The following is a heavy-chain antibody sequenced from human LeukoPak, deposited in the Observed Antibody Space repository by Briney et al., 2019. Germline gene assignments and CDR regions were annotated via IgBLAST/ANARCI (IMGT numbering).Heavy chain of an antibody. CDR2: IKEDGSDK. D-gene: IGHD3-3*01. J-gene: IGHJ4*02. CDR1: GFTFSNYW. CDR3: AKDRTRQAY. Sequence: GGSLRLSCAASGFTFSNYWLSWVRQTPGKGLEWVANIKEDGSDKYYVDSLKGRFTISRDNAKNSLYLQMNSLRAEDTAVYYCAKDRTRQAYWGQGTLVTVSS. V-gene: IGHV3-7*03.